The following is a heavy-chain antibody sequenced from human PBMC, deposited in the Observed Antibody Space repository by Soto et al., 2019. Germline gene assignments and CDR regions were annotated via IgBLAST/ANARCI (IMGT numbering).Heavy chain of an antibody. Sequence: QVQLVQSGAEVKKPGSSVKVSCKASGGTFSSYTISWVRQAPGQGLEWMGRIIPILGIANYAQKFQGRVTITADKSTSTAYRERSSLRSEDTAVYYGARGGGGRQLWFGWFDPWGQGTLVTVSS. CDR3: ARGGGGRQLWFGWFDP. CDR1: GGTFSSYT. J-gene: IGHJ5*02. D-gene: IGHD5-18*01. V-gene: IGHV1-69*02. CDR2: IIPILGIA.